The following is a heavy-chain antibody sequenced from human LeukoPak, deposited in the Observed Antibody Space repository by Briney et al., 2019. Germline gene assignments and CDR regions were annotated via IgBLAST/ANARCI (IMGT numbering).Heavy chain of an antibody. V-gene: IGHV3-23*01. CDR1: GFTFSSHA. CDR2: LIENGATT. CDR3: VKDYQVGNSPAFGDY. J-gene: IGHJ4*02. Sequence: GGSLRLSCAASGFTFSSHAMSWVRRAPGKGLEWVSGLIENGATTYFADSVKGRFTISRDNSRNTMYLQMNSLRVEDTAVYYCVKDYQVGNSPAFGDYWGQGTLVTISS. D-gene: IGHD1-26*01.